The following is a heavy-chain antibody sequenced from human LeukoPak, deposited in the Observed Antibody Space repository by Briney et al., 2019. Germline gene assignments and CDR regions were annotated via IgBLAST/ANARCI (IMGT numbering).Heavy chain of an antibody. Sequence: GGSLRLSCAASGFTSSSYSMNWVRQAPGKGLEWISYLSGSSSTIYYADSVKGRFTISRDNAKNSLYLQRNSLRVEDTAVYYCARGLYNTSSRPHFDYWGQGTLVTVSS. CDR3: ARGLYNTSSRPHFDY. V-gene: IGHV3-48*01. D-gene: IGHD1-1*01. CDR2: LSGSSSTI. CDR1: GFTSSSYS. J-gene: IGHJ4*02.